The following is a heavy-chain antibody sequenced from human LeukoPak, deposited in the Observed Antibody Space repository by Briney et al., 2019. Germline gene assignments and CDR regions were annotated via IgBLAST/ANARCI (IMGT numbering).Heavy chain of an antibody. CDR1: GYTLTELS. V-gene: IGHV1-24*01. Sequence: ASVKVSCKVSGYTLTELSMHWVRQAPGKGLEWMGGFDPELGETIYAQKFQGRVTMTADTSTDTAYMELSSLRSEDTAVYYCATFAILEWLGNYMDVWGKGTTVTVSS. J-gene: IGHJ6*03. CDR2: FDPELGET. CDR3: ATFAILEWLGNYMDV. D-gene: IGHD3-3*01.